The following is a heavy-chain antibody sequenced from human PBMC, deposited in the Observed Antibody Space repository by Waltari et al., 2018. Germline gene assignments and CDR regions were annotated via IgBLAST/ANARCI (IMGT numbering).Heavy chain of an antibody. Sequence: QVQLQESGPSLLKPSDTLSLSCTVSGCAINGVYWSWVRQPPGKGLYWIGYIYYTGSTNFNPSLKSRVTMSVDTSKNQFSLKLSSVTAADTAFYYCARGGGGDWEWFDPWGQGTLVTVSS. CDR3: ARGGGGDWEWFDP. J-gene: IGHJ5*02. CDR2: IYYTGST. D-gene: IGHD2-21*02. V-gene: IGHV4-59*07. CDR1: GCAINGVY.